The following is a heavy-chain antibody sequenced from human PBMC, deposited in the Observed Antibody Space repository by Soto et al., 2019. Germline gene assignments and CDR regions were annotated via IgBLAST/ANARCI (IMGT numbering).Heavy chain of an antibody. D-gene: IGHD3-9*01. J-gene: IGHJ6*02. CDR1: GYTFTSYY. Sequence: GASVKVSCKASGYTFTSYYMHWVRQAPGQGLEWMGIINPSGGSTSYAQKFQGRVSMTRDTSTSTVYMELSSLRSEDTAVYFCARERVLRYFDSVNYYGMDVWGQGTTVTVSS. V-gene: IGHV1-46*01. CDR3: ARERVLRYFDSVNYYGMDV. CDR2: INPSGGST.